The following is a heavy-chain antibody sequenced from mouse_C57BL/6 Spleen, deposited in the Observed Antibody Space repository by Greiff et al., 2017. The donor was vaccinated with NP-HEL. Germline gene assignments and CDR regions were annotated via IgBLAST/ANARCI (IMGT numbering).Heavy chain of an antibody. CDR2: ISYSGST. V-gene: IGHV3-1*01. CDR3: ARDDGYYGAMDY. Sequence: VQLKQSGPGMVKPSQSLSLTCTVTGYSITSGYDWHWIRHFPGNKLEWMGYISYSGSTNYNPSLKSRISITHDTSKNHFFLKLNSVTTEDTATYYCARDDGYYGAMDYWGQGTSVTVSS. CDR1: GYSITSGYD. D-gene: IGHD2-3*01. J-gene: IGHJ4*01.